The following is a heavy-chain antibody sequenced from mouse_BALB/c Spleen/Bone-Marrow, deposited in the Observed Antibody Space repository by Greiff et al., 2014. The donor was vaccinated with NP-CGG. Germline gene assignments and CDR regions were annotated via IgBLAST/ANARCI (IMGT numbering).Heavy chain of an antibody. CDR3: AIYYGNFYAMDY. Sequence: VQLKQSGAELVKPGASVKLSCTASGFNIKDTYMHWVKQRPEKGLEWMGRIDAANGYTKYDPKLQGKAIIKADTSSNTNFLQQFSVTSQNTAVYSCAIYYGNFYAMDYWGQGTSVTVSS. D-gene: IGHD2-1*01. CDR1: GFNIKDTY. CDR2: IDAANGYT. V-gene: IGHV14-3*02. J-gene: IGHJ4*01.